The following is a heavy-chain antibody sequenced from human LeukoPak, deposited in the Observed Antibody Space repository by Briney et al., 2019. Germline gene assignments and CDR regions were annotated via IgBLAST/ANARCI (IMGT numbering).Heavy chain of an antibody. J-gene: IGHJ3*02. CDR2: MYNIDNERT. Sequence: SETLSLTCTVSGDSIRITNYYWGWIRQPPGKGLEWVASMYNIDNERTYYNPSLKSRVTVSADTSKNQFSLTLSSVTAADTALYYCARGRGQEQWLVRVPSNIGGEGTMVTVSS. V-gene: IGHV4-39*01. D-gene: IGHD6-19*01. CDR1: GDSIRITNYY. CDR3: ARGRGQEQWLVRVPSNI.